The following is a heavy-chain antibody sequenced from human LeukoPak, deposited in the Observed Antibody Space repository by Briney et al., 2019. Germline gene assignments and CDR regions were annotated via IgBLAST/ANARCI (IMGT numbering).Heavy chain of an antibody. V-gene: IGHV3-30-3*01. J-gene: IGHJ4*02. Sequence: GGSLRLSCAASGFTFSSHAMHWVRQAPGKGLEWVAVISYDGSNKYYADSVKGRFTISRDNSKNTLYLQMNSLRAEDTAVYYCAREGGHGSGSSGYFDYWGQGTLVTVSS. CDR1: GFTFSSHA. CDR2: ISYDGSNK. CDR3: AREGGHGSGSSGYFDY. D-gene: IGHD3-10*01.